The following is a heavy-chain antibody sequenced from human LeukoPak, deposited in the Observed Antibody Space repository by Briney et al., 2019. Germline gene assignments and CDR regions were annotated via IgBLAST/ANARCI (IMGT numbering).Heavy chain of an antibody. D-gene: IGHD4/OR15-4a*01. Sequence: GASVKVSCKASGYTFTGYDMHWVPQAPGQGLEGLGWINPNSGGTNHTQKFQGRVNMTRATSINRAYMEVRRTTSDATAANYFAGERGALALAGDAVDMWGERTMHSVSS. J-gene: IGHJ3*02. CDR3: AGERGALALAGDAVDM. V-gene: IGHV1-2*02. CDR2: INPNSGGT. CDR1: GYTFTGYD.